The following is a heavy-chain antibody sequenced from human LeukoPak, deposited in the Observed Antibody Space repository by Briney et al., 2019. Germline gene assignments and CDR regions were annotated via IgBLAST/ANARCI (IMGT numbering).Heavy chain of an antibody. CDR2: INYSGST. J-gene: IGHJ4*02. CDR3: ARLGDSSLGDY. V-gene: IGHV4-39*01. Sequence: SETLSLTCTVSGGSISSSSYYWGWIRQPPGKGLEWIGSINYSGSTYYNPSLKSRVTISVDTSKNQFSLKLSSVTAADTAVYYCARLGDSSLGDYWGQGTLVTVSS. CDR1: GGSISSSSYY. D-gene: IGHD4-17*01.